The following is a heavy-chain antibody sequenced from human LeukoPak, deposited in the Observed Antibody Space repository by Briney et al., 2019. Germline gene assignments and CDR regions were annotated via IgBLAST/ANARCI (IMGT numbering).Heavy chain of an antibody. D-gene: IGHD6-6*01. CDR2: IKPDGSEK. CDR1: GFTFSSYV. CDR3: ASWTSSSSNY. V-gene: IGHV3-7*01. J-gene: IGHJ4*02. Sequence: GGSLRLSCAASGFTFSSYVMSWVRQAPGKGLEWVAHIKPDGSEKYYVDSVKGRFTISRDNAKNSLSLQMNSLRAEDTAVYYCASWTSSSSNYWGQGTLVTVSS.